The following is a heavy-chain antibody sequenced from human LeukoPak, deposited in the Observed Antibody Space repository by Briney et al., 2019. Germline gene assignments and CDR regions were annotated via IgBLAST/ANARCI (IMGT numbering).Heavy chain of an antibody. CDR2: INADGSTT. J-gene: IGHJ4*02. CDR1: GFTFSSYW. D-gene: IGHD2-15*01. CDR3: AREGTGGSCYF. Sequence: GGSLRLSCAASGFTFSSYWMHWVRQAPGKGLVWVSRINADGSTTRFADSVKGRFTISRANAKNTLYLQMNSLRAEDTAVYYCAREGTGGSCYFWGQGTLVTVSS. V-gene: IGHV3-74*01.